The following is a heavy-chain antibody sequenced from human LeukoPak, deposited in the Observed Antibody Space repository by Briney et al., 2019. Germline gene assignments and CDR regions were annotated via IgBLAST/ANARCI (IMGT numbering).Heavy chain of an antibody. J-gene: IGHJ4*02. Sequence: GGSLRLSCAASGFTFSSYEMNWVRQAPGKGLEWVSYISSSGSTVYYADSVKGRFTISRDNAKNSLYLQMNSLRAEDTAVYYCARDRYFDWLFDYWGQGTLVTVSS. CDR3: ARDRYFDWLFDY. D-gene: IGHD3-9*01. CDR1: GFTFSSYE. V-gene: IGHV3-48*03. CDR2: ISSSGSTV.